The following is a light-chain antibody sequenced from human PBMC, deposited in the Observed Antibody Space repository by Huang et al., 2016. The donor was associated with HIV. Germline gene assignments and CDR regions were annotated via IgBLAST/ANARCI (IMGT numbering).Light chain of an antibody. J-gene: IGKJ1*01. V-gene: IGKV4-1*01. CDR2: WAS. CDR1: QTVLKSSNNKNH. CDR3: QQHYSTPRT. Sequence: DIVMTQYPESLAVSLGERATINCKSSQTVLKSSNNKNHLAWYQQKPGQPPERLIYWASTRESGVPDRFSGSGSGTDFTLTISSLQAEDVAVYYCQQHYSTPRTFGQGTKVEIK.